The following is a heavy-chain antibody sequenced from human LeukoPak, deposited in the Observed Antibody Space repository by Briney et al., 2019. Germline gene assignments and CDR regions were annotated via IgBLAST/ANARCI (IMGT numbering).Heavy chain of an antibody. J-gene: IGHJ6*02. CDR2: ISYDGSNK. CDR3: AKVVREPYYYYGMDV. V-gene: IGHV3-30*18. CDR1: GFTFSSYG. Sequence: GGPLRLSCAASGFTFSSYGMHWVRQAPGKGLEWVAVISYDGSNKYYADSVKGRFTISRDNSKNTLYLQMNSLRAEDTAVYYCAKVVREPYYYYGMDVWGQGTTVTVSS. D-gene: IGHD3-10*01.